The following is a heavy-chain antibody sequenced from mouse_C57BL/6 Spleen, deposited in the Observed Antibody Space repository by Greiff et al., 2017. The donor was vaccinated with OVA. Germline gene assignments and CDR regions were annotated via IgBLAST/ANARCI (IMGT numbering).Heavy chain of an antibody. Sequence: QVQLQQSGPELVKPGASVKISCKASGYTFTSSCINWVKQRPGKGLEWIGWFYPGDGDTKYNEKFKGKATLTAEKSSSTAYMQLSSLTSEDSAVYFCARRGYYETWFAYWGQGTLVTVSA. CDR1: GYTFTSSC. CDR2: FYPGDGDT. J-gene: IGHJ3*01. V-gene: IGHV1-82*01. CDR3: ARRGYYETWFAY. D-gene: IGHD2-4*01.